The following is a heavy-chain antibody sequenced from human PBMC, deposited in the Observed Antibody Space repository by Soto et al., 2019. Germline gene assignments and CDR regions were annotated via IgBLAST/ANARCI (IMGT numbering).Heavy chain of an antibody. Sequence: SVKVSCKASGGTFSSYAISWVRQAPGQGLEWMGGIIPIFGTANYAQKFQGRVTITADESTSTAYMELSSLRSEDTAVYYCARDVYDSSGYYSNWFDPWGQGTLVTVS. CDR2: IIPIFGTA. J-gene: IGHJ5*02. D-gene: IGHD3-22*01. CDR3: ARDVYDSSGYYSNWFDP. CDR1: GGTFSSYA. V-gene: IGHV1-69*13.